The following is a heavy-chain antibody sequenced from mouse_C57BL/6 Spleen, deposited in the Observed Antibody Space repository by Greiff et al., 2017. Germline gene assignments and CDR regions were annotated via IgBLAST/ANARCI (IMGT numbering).Heavy chain of an antibody. Sequence: VQLKESGAELVKPGASVKLSCTASGFNIKDYYMHWVKQRTEQGLEWIGRIDPEDGETKYAPNFQGKATITADTSSNTAYLQLSSLTSEDTAVYYCARWNWYFDVWGTGTTVTVSS. CDR3: ARWNWYFDV. J-gene: IGHJ1*03. CDR2: IDPEDGET. V-gene: IGHV14-2*01. CDR1: GFNIKDYY.